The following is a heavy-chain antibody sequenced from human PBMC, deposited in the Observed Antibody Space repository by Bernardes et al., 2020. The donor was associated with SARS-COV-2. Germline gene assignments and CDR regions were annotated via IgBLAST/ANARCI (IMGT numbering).Heavy chain of an antibody. Sequence: GSLRPSCATSGFTFSDYWMHWVRQAPGEGLVWVSRINTDGSTTNYADSVTGRFTISRDNARNTVYLQMNSLRVEDTAVYYCARAGDYRFTYWGQGNLVTVSS. J-gene: IGHJ4*02. CDR3: ARAGDYRFTY. D-gene: IGHD4-17*01. V-gene: IGHV3-74*01. CDR1: GFTFSDYW. CDR2: INTDGSTT.